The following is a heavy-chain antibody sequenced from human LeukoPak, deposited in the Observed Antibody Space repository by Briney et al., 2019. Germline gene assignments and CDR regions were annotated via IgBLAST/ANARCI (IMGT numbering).Heavy chain of an antibody. CDR3: ARGEYYSDTSSYFDY. D-gene: IGHD3-22*01. CDR1: GFTFSSYG. CDR2: ISYDGGNK. Sequence: GGSLRLSCAASGFTFSSYGMNGGRESRGKGLEWGAVISYDGGNKYYADSVKGRFTISRDNSKNTLFVQMSSLRAEDTAVYYCARGEYYSDTSSYFDYWGQGTLVTVSS. V-gene: IGHV3-30*03. J-gene: IGHJ4*02.